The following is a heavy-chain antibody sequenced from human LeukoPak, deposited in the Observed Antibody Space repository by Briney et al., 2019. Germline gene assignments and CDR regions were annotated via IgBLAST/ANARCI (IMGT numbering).Heavy chain of an antibody. CDR2: TYYRSKWYN. V-gene: IGHV6-1*01. CDR1: GDSVSSKTAG. D-gene: IGHD6-19*01. Sequence: PSQTLSLTCAISGDSVSSKTAGWNWVRQSPSRGLEWLGRTYYRSKWYNDDAVSVKGRITINPDTAKNQCSLQLNSVTPEDTAVYYCARDSRGPKQWLVRGGSYFDYWGQGTLVTVSS. CDR3: ARDSRGPKQWLVRGGSYFDY. J-gene: IGHJ4*02.